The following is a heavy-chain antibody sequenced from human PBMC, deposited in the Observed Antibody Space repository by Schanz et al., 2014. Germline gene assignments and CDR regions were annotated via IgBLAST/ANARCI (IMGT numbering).Heavy chain of an antibody. CDR1: GSIFSNYG. CDR2: IWSDGSSK. Sequence: QVQLVESGGGVVQPGGSLRLSCAASGSIFSNYGMHWVRQAPGKGLEWVAVIWSDGSSKYYADSVKGRFTISRDSPKNTLYLQMNSLRAEDTAVYYCAKDPSHGDYDYYFDYWGQGTLVTVSS. CDR3: AKDPSHGDYDYYFDY. V-gene: IGHV3-33*06. D-gene: IGHD3-22*01. J-gene: IGHJ4*02.